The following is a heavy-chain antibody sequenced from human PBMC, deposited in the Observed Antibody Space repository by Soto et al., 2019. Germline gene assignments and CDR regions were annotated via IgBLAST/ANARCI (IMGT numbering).Heavy chain of an antibody. V-gene: IGHV4-59*06. Sequence: SETLSLTCIVSGGSISNYYWSWIRQHPGKGLEWIGYIYYSGSTYYNPSLKSRVTISVDTSKNQFSLKLSSLTAADTADYYCARSVFPWGQGPLVTVS. CDR2: IYYSGST. CDR3: ARSVFP. J-gene: IGHJ5*02. CDR1: GGSISNYY.